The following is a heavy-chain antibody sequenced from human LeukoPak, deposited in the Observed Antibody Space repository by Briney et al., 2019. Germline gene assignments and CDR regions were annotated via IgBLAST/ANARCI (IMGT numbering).Heavy chain of an antibody. CDR2: ISGSGDST. CDR3: AKGSDSSNWYAN. J-gene: IGHJ4*02. Sequence: GSLRLSCAASGFTFSSYAMSWVRQAPGKGLEWVSGISGSGDSTYYADSVKGRFTISRDNSKNTLYLQMNSLRAEDTAVYYCAKGSDSSNWYANWGQGTLVTVSS. V-gene: IGHV3-23*01. CDR1: GFTFSSYA. D-gene: IGHD6-13*01.